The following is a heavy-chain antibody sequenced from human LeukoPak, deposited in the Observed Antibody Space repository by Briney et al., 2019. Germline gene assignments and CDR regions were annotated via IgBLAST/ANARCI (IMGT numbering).Heavy chain of an antibody. D-gene: IGHD6-19*01. CDR3: ASLLWYSSALLS. CDR1: GFTFSSYA. V-gene: IGHV3-30-3*01. Sequence: PGGSLRLSCAASGFTFSSYAMHWVRQAPGKGLEWVAVISYDGSNKYYADSVKGRFTISRDNSKNTLYLQMNSLRTEDTAIYYCASLLWYSSALLSWGQGTLVTVSS. CDR2: ISYDGSNK. J-gene: IGHJ5*02.